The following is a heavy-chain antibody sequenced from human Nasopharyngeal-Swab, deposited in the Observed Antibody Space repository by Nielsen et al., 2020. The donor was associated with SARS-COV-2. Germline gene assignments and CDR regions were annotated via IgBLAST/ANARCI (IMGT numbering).Heavy chain of an antibody. CDR2: IYYSGST. D-gene: IGHD2-2*01. J-gene: IGHJ6*02. Sequence: WIRQPPGKGLERIGYIYYSGSTYYNPSLKSRVTISVDTSKNQFSLKLSSVTAADTAVYYCARDRVVPAAMWAYYYYYGMDVWGPGTTVTASS. V-gene: IGHV4-31*02. CDR3: ARDRVVPAAMWAYYYYYGMDV.